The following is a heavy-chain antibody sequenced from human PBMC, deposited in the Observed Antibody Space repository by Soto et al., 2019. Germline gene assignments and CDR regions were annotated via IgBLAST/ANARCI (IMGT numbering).Heavy chain of an antibody. CDR2: IYYSGST. J-gene: IGHJ4*02. D-gene: IGHD5-18*01. Sequence: QVQLQESGPGLVKPSQTLSLTCTVSGGSISSGGYYWGWIRQHPGKGLEWTGYIYYSGSTYYNPSLTGRVPISVDTSKNQFSLKLSSVTAADTAGYYCARDPPSYCYGSWGDAYWGQGTLVTVSS. V-gene: IGHV4-31*03. CDR3: ARDPPSYCYGSWGDAY. CDR1: GGSISSGGYY.